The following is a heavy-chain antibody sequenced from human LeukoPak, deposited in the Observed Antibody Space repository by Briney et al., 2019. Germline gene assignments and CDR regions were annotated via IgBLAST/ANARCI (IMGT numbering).Heavy chain of an antibody. Sequence: PSETLSLTCAVYGGSFSGYYWSWIRQPPGKGLEWIGEINRSGSTNYNPSLKSRVTISVDTSKHQFSLKLSSVTAADTAVYYCARGRGYSGYRYYYYYMDVWGKGTTVTVSS. D-gene: IGHD5-12*01. CDR3: ARGRGYSGYRYYYYYMDV. V-gene: IGHV4-34*01. J-gene: IGHJ6*03. CDR2: INRSGST. CDR1: GGSFSGYY.